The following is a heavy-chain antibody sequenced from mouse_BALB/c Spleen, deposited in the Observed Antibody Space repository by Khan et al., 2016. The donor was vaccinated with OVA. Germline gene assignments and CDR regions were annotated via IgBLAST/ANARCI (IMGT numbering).Heavy chain of an antibody. CDR2: IDPANGDT. Sequence: VQLQQSGAELVKPGASVKLSCTASGFNINDTCLHWVKQRPEQGLEWIGRIDPANGDTKYDPKYQAKATITEDTPSNIDYLQLSSLTSEDTAVYYCARSNSLWPMDYWGQGTSVTVSS. V-gene: IGHV14-3*02. D-gene: IGHD1-1*01. CDR1: GFNINDTC. J-gene: IGHJ4*01. CDR3: ARSNSLWPMDY.